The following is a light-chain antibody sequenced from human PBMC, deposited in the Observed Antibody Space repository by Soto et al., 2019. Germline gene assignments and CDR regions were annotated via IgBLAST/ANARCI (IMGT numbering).Light chain of an antibody. CDR2: DVS. CDR3: SSYTGSSTLV. V-gene: IGLV2-14*01. CDR1: SSDVGGYIY. J-gene: IGLJ2*01. Sequence: QSALTQPASMSGSPGQSITISCTGTSSDVGGYIYVSWYQQHPGKAPKLMIYDVSHRPSGVSSRFSGSKSGNTASLTISGLQAEDEADYYCSSYTGSSTLVFGGGTKVTVL.